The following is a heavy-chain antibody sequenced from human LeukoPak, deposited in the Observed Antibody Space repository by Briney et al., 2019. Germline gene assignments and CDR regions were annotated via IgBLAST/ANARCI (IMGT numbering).Heavy chain of an antibody. CDR2: ISSSSSTI. Sequence: GGSLRLSCAASGFTFSSYSMNWVRQAPGKGLEWVSYISSSSSTIYYADSVKGRFTISRDNAKNSLYLQMNSLRAEDMALYYCAKGGSSSWYMDDAFDIWGQGTMVTVSS. CDR1: GFTFSSYS. D-gene: IGHD6-13*01. CDR3: AKGGSSSWYMDDAFDI. J-gene: IGHJ3*02. V-gene: IGHV3-48*04.